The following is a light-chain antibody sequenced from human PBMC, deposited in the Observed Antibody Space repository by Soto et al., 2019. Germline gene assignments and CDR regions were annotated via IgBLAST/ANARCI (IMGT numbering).Light chain of an antibody. V-gene: IGKV1-5*03. CDR1: QSVLSW. J-gene: IGKJ1*01. CDR2: TAS. Sequence: GDRVTITCRASQSVLSWLAWYQQKPGKAPSLLISTASTLESGVPSRFSGSGSGTEFTLTISSLQPDDFATYYCQQYRTYSRTFGQGTKVEIK. CDR3: QQYRTYSRT.